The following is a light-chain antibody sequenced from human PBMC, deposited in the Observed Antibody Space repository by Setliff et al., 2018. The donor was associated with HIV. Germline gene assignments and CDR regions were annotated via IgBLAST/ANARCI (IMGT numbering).Light chain of an antibody. V-gene: IGLV2-23*01. CDR2: QAT. CDR1: SSDVGRYNL. Sequence: QSALTQPASVSGSPGQSITISCTGTSSDVGRYNLVSWYQQHPGKAPKLMIYQATKRPSGVSNRFSGSKSGNTASLTISGLQAEDEADYYCCSNTGSNTLEVFGTGTKVTVL. J-gene: IGLJ1*01. CDR3: CSNTGSNTLEV.